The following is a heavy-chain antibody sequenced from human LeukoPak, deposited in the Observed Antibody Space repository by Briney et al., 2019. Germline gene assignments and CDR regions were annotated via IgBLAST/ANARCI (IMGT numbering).Heavy chain of an antibody. CDR1: GNSISNYA. CDR2: IIPIFGTA. CDR3: ALDIVVVPAAMRVAAAGTGYYYYGMDV. J-gene: IGHJ6*02. Sequence: SVKVSCKASGNSISNYAVSWVRQAPGQGFEWMGGIIPIFGTADYAQKFQGRVTITADQSTSTTYMELSSLRSEDTAVYYCALDIVVVPAAMRVAAAGTGYYYYGMDVWGQGTTVTVSS. V-gene: IGHV1-69*13. D-gene: IGHD2-2*01.